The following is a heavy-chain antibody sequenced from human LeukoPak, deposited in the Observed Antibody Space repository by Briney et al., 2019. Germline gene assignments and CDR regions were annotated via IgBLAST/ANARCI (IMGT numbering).Heavy chain of an antibody. Sequence: PGGSLRLSCAASGFTFSTYALSWVRQAPGKGLEWVSAIVGGGGSTYYADSVKGRFTVSRDNSKNTLYLQMNSLRAGDTAVYYCARVMVTLYYFDYWGQGTLVTVSS. CDR2: IVGGGGST. CDR1: GFTFSTYA. V-gene: IGHV3-23*01. D-gene: IGHD2-8*01. CDR3: ARVMVTLYYFDY. J-gene: IGHJ4*02.